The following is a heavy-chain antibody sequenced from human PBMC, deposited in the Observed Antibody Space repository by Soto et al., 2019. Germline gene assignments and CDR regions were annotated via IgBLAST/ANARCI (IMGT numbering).Heavy chain of an antibody. V-gene: IGHV4-34*01. Sequence: ETLSLTCAVYGGSFSGYYWSWIRQPPGKGLEWIGEINHSGSTNYNPSLKSRVTISVDTSKNQFSLKLSSVTAADTAVYYCARGGITETTHPGAFEIWGQGTMVTVS. J-gene: IGHJ3*02. CDR3: ARGGITETTHPGAFEI. CDR2: INHSGST. CDR1: GGSFSGYY. D-gene: IGHD1-20*01.